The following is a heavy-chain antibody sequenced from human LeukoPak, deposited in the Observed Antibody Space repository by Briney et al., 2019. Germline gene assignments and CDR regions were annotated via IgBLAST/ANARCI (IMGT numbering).Heavy chain of an antibody. J-gene: IGHJ4*02. CDR3: ARWVAGTYPPVGYFDY. Sequence: GASVKVSCKASGYTFTGYYMHWVRQAPGQGLEWMGIINPSGGSTSYAQKFQGRVTMTRDMSTSTVYMELSSLRSEDTAVYYCARWVAGTYPPVGYFDYWGQGTLVTVSS. D-gene: IGHD6-19*01. CDR1: GYTFTGYY. V-gene: IGHV1-46*01. CDR2: INPSGGST.